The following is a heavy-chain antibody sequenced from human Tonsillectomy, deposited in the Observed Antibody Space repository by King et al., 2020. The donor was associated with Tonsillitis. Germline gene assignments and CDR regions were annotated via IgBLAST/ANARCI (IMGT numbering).Heavy chain of an antibody. J-gene: IGHJ4*02. D-gene: IGHD2-15*01. CDR1: GGFINSSGPS. CDR2: IYHSGST. CDR3: ARESVQNGGSLFDY. Sequence: QLQESGSRLVMPSQTLSLTCAVSGGFINSSGPSWTWIRQPPGKALEWIGYIYHSGSTYYNPSLRSRVTMSVDRSKNQFSLKLTSLTAADTAMYYCARESVQNGGSLFDYWGQGTLVTVSS. V-gene: IGHV4-30-2*01.